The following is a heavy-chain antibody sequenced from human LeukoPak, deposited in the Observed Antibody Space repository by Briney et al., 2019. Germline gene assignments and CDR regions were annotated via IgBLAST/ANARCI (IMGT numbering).Heavy chain of an antibody. CDR1: GYSISSGYF. CDR3: ARSRPSIIQLWSYFGY. Sequence: PSETLSLTCTVSGYSISSGYFWGWIRQPPGKGLEWIGSIYHSGTTYYNPSLKSRVTISVDTSKNQFSLKLSSVTAADTAVYYCARSRPSIIQLWSYFGYWGQGTLVTVSS. CDR2: IYHSGTT. D-gene: IGHD5-18*01. J-gene: IGHJ4*02. V-gene: IGHV4-38-2*02.